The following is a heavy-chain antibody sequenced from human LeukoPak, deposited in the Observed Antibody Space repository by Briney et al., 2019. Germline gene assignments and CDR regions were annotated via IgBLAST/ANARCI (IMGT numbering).Heavy chain of an antibody. CDR1: GFTFSSYA. Sequence: GGSLRHSCAASGFTFSSYAMHWVRQAPGKGLEYVSAISSNGGSTYYANSVKGRFTISRDNSKNTLYLQMGSLRAEDMAVYYCARDRSYGYLYDAFDIWGQGTMVTVSS. D-gene: IGHD5-18*01. CDR3: ARDRSYGYLYDAFDI. J-gene: IGHJ3*02. CDR2: ISSNGGST. V-gene: IGHV3-64*01.